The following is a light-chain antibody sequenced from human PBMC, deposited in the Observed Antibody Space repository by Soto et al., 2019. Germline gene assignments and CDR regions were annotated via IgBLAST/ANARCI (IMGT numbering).Light chain of an antibody. V-gene: IGKV3-20*01. CDR3: QQYGSSSFT. CDR2: GAS. CDR1: QTIDNT. Sequence: VFTQSPSTLSLSPGERATLSCRASQTIDNTLAWYQRKPGQAPRLLIYGASSRATGIPDRFSGSGSGTDFTLTISRLEPEDFAVYYCQQYGSSSFTFGPGTKVDI. J-gene: IGKJ3*01.